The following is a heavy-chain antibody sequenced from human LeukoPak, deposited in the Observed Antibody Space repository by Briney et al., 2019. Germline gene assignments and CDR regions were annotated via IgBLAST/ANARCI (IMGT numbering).Heavy chain of an antibody. CDR2: IYYSGST. D-gene: IGHD3-3*01. Sequence: NPSQTLSLTCTVSGGSISSGDYYWSWIRQPPGKGLEWIGYIYYSGSTYYNPSLKSRVTISVDTSKNQFSLKLSSVTAADTAVYYCARDQITIFGGFNWFDPWGQGTLVTVSS. V-gene: IGHV4-30-4*01. CDR1: GGSISSGDYY. J-gene: IGHJ5*02. CDR3: ARDQITIFGGFNWFDP.